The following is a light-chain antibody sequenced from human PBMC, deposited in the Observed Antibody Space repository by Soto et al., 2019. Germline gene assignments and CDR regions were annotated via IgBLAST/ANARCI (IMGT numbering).Light chain of an antibody. CDR2: AVS. CDR3: SSYTSSSIDNV. J-gene: IGLJ1*01. V-gene: IGLV2-14*01. CDR1: SRDVGGYNY. Sequence: QSVLTQPASVSGSPGHSITISCTGTSRDVGGYNYVSWYQQHPGKAPKLKIYAVSHGPSGVSNRLSGSKSGNTASLTISGLEDEDEADYYCSSYTSSSIDNVFGTGTKVTVL.